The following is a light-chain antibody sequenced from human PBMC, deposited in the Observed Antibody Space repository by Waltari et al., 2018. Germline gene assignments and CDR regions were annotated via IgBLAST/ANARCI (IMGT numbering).Light chain of an antibody. CDR1: CHDIGNSNL. CDR3: LSYASSITFV. Sequence: QPALTQPASVSGSPGQSLSISSTVPCHDIGNSNLVCWYQQHPGKVPKLIIYEVTKRPSGISDRFSGSKSGNTASLTISGLQAEDEADYYCLSYASSITFVFGGGTKLSVL. V-gene: IGLV2-23*02. CDR2: EVT. J-gene: IGLJ2*01.